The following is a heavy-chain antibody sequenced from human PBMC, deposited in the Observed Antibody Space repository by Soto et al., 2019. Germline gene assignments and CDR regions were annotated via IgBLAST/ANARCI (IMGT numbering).Heavy chain of an antibody. CDR3: ARDSYLAAAATGYGMDV. J-gene: IGHJ6*02. Sequence: GASVKVSCKASGYTFTSYGISWVRQAPGQGLEWMGWISAYNGNTNYAQKLQGRVTMTTDTSTSTAYMELRSLRSDDTAVYYCARDSYLAAAATGYGMDVWGQGTTVTVSS. D-gene: IGHD6-13*01. V-gene: IGHV1-18*01. CDR1: GYTFTSYG. CDR2: ISAYNGNT.